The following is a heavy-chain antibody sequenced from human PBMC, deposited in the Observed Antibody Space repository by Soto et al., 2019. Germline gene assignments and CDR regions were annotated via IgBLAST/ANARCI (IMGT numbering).Heavy chain of an antibody. D-gene: IGHD6-25*01. V-gene: IGHV1-69*01. CDR1: GGTFTNFA. J-gene: IGHJ6*02. CDR2: IMPVFHTT. CDR3: ATATISPVSATLYHYGMDV. Sequence: QVQLVQSGAEVKKPGSSVKVSCQASGGTFTNFAFTWVRQAPGQGLEWLGGIMPVFHTTNIAQTFQDRITVTADDFTTTVYMAMTSLRYDDTAVYYCATATISPVSATLYHYGMDVWGQGTTVTVSS.